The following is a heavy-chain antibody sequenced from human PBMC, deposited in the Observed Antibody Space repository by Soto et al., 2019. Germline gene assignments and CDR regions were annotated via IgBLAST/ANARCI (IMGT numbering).Heavy chain of an antibody. CDR1: GFTFRKYV. CDR3: SKDQGFLEWIPQGGLDV. CDR2: LSSTGGST. Sequence: EVQLLESGGGLAQPGGSLRLSCEVSGFTFRKYVMTWVRQAPGKGLEWVSSLSSTGGSTYYADSVKGRFTVSRDNSKKTPFLQMNSLRAEDTAINYCSKDQGFLEWIPQGGLDVWGPGTTVAVSS. V-gene: IGHV3-23*01. D-gene: IGHD3-3*01. J-gene: IGHJ6*02.